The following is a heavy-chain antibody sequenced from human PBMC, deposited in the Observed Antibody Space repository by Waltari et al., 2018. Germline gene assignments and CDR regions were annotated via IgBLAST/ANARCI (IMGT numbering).Heavy chain of an antibody. V-gene: IGHV1-69*01. CDR1: GRTFSCYA. D-gene: IGHD2-2*02. Sequence: QVQLVQSGAEVKKPGSSVKVSCKASGRTFSCYAIRWVRQAPGPGLEWMGGIIPIFGTANYAQKFQGRVTITADESTSTAYMELSSLRSEDTAVYYCASETIVVVPAAIIVYYYGMDVWGQGTTVTVSS. CDR3: ASETIVVVPAAIIVYYYGMDV. J-gene: IGHJ6*02. CDR2: IIPIFGTA.